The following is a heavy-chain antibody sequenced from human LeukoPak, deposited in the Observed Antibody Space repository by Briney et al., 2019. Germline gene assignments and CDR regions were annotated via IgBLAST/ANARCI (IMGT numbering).Heavy chain of an antibody. Sequence: GGSLRLSCAAFRFTFSTYWMTWVRQAPGKGLEWVANIKQDGSERYYVDSVKGRFTISRDNAKNLLYLQMNSLRAEDTAVYYCARAYWGSVDYWGQGTLVTVSS. CDR3: ARAYWGSVDY. CDR2: IKQDGSER. J-gene: IGHJ4*02. D-gene: IGHD7-27*01. V-gene: IGHV3-7*03. CDR1: RFTFSTYW.